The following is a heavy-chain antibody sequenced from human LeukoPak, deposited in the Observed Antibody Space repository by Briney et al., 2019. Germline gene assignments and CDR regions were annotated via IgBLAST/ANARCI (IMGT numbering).Heavy chain of an antibody. D-gene: IGHD2-15*01. CDR3: ASGGVVADPYFDY. V-gene: IGHV4-61*02. CDR1: GGSISSGSCY. J-gene: IGHJ4*02. CDR2: IYSSGST. Sequence: SETLSLTCTVSGGSISSGSCYWSWIRQPAGKGLEWIGRIYSSGSTNYNPSLKSRVTISVDTSKNQFSLKLSSVTAADTAVYYCASGGVVADPYFDYWGQGTLVTVSS.